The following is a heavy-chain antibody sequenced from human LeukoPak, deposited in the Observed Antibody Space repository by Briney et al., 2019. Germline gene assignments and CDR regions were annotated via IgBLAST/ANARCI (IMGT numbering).Heavy chain of an antibody. J-gene: IGHJ4*02. CDR3: AKAQTLGCPGGFAF. CDR2: ISSGSDYI. CDR1: GFTYRRYS. V-gene: IGHV3-21*06. D-gene: IGHD2-15*01. Sequence: GGSLRLSCVASGFTYRRYSMNWVRQAPGKGLEWVSTISSGSDYIYHADSVRGRFTISRDNARNSLYLQMNSLRAEDTAVYYCAKAQTLGCPGGFAFWGQGILVTVSS.